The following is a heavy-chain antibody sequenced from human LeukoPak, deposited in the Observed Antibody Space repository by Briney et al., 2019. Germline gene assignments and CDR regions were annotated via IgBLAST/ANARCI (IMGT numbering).Heavy chain of an antibody. CDR3: ARVVTGGDYVDY. D-gene: IGHD2-8*02. J-gene: IGHJ4*02. V-gene: IGHV4-30-4*01. CDR1: GGSISSGDYY. CDR2: IYYSGST. Sequence: SETLSLTCTVSGGSISSGDYYWSWIRQPPGKGLEWIGYIYYSGSTYYNPSLKSRVTISVDTSKNQFSLKLSSVTAADTAVYYCARVVTGGDYVDYWGQGTLVTVSS.